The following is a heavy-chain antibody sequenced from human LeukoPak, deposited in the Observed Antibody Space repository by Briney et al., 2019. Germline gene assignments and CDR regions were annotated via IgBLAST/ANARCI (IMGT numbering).Heavy chain of an antibody. CDR2: IGPDGREK. CDR1: GFTFSNYW. CDR3: TRTAIASPGDY. V-gene: IGHV3-7*01. Sequence: GGSLRLSCAVSGFTFSNYWMTWVRQAPGKGLEWLANIGPDGREKYHVDALKGRITISRDNAENLLFLQMDRLRAEDTAIYYCTRTAIASPGDYWGQGTLVTVSS. J-gene: IGHJ4*02. D-gene: IGHD6-13*01.